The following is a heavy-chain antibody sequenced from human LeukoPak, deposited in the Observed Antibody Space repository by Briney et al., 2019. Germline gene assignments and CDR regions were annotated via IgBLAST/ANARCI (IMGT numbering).Heavy chain of an antibody. J-gene: IGHJ5*02. V-gene: IGHV1-46*01. D-gene: IGHD4-17*01. CDR2: INPSGGST. Sequence: GASVKVFCKASGYTFTSYYMHWVRQAPGQGLEWMGIINPSGGSTSYAQKFQGRVTMTRDTSTSTVYMELSSLRSEDTAVYYCARDNDGDYEGVKNGLWFDPWGQGTLVTVSS. CDR3: ARDNDGDYEGVKNGLWFDP. CDR1: GYTFTSYY.